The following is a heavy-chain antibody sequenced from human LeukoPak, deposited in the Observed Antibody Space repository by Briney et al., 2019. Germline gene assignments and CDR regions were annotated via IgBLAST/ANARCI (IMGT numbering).Heavy chain of an antibody. J-gene: IGHJ6*02. Sequence: ASVKVSCKASGYTFTSYDINWVRQATGQGLEWMGWMNPNSGNTGYAQKFQGRVTMTRNTSISTAYMELSSLRSEDTAVYYCARVTASPYCSSTSCYEYYYGMDVWGQGTTVTVSS. V-gene: IGHV1-8*01. D-gene: IGHD2-2*01. CDR3: ARVTASPYCSSTSCYEYYYGMDV. CDR1: GYTFTSYD. CDR2: MNPNSGNT.